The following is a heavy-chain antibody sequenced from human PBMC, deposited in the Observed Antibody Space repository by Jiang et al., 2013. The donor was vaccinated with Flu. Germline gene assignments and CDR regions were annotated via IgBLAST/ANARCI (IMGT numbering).Heavy chain of an antibody. CDR2: IYPGDSDT. J-gene: IGHJ3*02. V-gene: IGHV5-51*01. D-gene: IGHD1-1*01. Sequence: GWVRQMPGKGLEWMGIIYPGDSDTRYSPSFQGQVTISADKSISTAYLQWSSLKASDTAMYYCARRTTGTTQAFDIWGQGTMVTVSS. CDR3: ARRTTGTTQAFDI.